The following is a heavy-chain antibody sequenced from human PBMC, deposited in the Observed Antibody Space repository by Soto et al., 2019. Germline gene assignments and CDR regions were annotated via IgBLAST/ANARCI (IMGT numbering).Heavy chain of an antibody. V-gene: IGHV4-31*03. CDR1: GGSISSGGYY. CDR2: NYYSGIT. CDR3: ARGSSIAGLYYGMDV. J-gene: IGHJ6*02. Sequence: QVQLQESGPGLVKPSQTLSLTCTVSGGSISSGGYYWTWIRQHPGKGLEWIGYNYYSGITYYNPSLKSRVTISLDTSKNQFSLKLSSVTAADTAVYYCARGSSIAGLYYGMDVWGQGTTGTVS. D-gene: IGHD6-6*01.